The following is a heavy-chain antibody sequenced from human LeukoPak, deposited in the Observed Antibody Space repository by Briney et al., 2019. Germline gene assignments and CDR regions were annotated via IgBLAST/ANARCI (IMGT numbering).Heavy chain of an antibody. Sequence: GASVKVSCKASGDTFSSYAISWVRQAPGQGLEWMGRIIPILGIANYAQKFQGRVTIAADKSTSTAYMELSSLRSEDTAVYYCARDDILTGYTPWGQGTLVTVSS. D-gene: IGHD3-9*01. V-gene: IGHV1-69*04. CDR3: ARDDILTGYTP. CDR1: GDTFSSYA. CDR2: IIPILGIA. J-gene: IGHJ4*02.